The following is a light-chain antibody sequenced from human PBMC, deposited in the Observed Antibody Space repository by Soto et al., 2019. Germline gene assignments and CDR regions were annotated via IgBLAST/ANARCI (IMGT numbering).Light chain of an antibody. CDR3: QQRSNWPLT. CDR1: QSVTSF. V-gene: IGKV3-11*01. CDR2: DVS. Sequence: EIVLTQSPVTLSLSPGERATLSCRASQSVTSFLAWYQQKPGQAPRLLIYDVSHRATGIPARFSGSGSGTDFSLTISSLEHEDVAVYYCQQRSNWPLTFGGGTKVEIK. J-gene: IGKJ4*01.